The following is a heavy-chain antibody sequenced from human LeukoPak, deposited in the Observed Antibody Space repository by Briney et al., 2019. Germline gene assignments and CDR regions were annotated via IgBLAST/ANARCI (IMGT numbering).Heavy chain of an antibody. CDR3: ARGSIAARPDYYYYMDV. Sequence: SETLSLTCTVSGGSISSGDYYWSWLRQPPGEGLEWIGGNYYSGSTYYNPSLKSRVNISVDTSKNQFSLKLSSVTAADTAVYYCARGSIAARPDYYYYMDVWGKGTTVTVSS. CDR1: GGSISSGDYY. CDR2: NYYSGST. J-gene: IGHJ6*03. V-gene: IGHV4-30-4*08. D-gene: IGHD6-6*01.